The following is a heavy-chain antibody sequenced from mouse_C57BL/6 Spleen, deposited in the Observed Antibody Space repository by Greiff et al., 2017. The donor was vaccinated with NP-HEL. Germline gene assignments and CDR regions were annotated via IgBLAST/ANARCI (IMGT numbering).Heavy chain of an antibody. J-gene: IGHJ3*01. CDR1: GFNIKDYY. Sequence: EVQLQQSGAELVRPGASVKLSCTASGFNIKDYYMHWVKQRPEQGLEWIGRIDPEDGDTEYAPKFQGKATMTADTSSNTAYLQLSSLTSEDTAVYCCTTRDGNYWFAYWGQGTLVTVSA. D-gene: IGHD2-1*01. CDR2: IDPEDGDT. V-gene: IGHV14-1*01. CDR3: TTRDGNYWFAY.